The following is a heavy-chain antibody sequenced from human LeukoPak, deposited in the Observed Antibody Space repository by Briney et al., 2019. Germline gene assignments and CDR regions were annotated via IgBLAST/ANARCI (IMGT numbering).Heavy chain of an antibody. V-gene: IGHV4-34*01. CDR1: GGSFSGYY. CDR2: INHSGST. J-gene: IGHJ4*02. Sequence: SETLSLTCAVYGGSFSGYYWSWIRQPPGKGLEWIGEINHSGSTNYNPSLKSRVTMSVDTSKNQFSLKLSSVTAADTAVYYCAREEVVDSYYFDYWGQGTLVTVSS. D-gene: IGHD3-22*01. CDR3: AREEVVDSYYFDY.